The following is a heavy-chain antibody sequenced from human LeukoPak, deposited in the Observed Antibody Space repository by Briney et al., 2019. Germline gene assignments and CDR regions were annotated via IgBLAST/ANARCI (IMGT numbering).Heavy chain of an antibody. CDR3: ARVGSMTLQLPLDAFDI. J-gene: IGHJ3*02. D-gene: IGHD5-18*01. CDR1: GYTFTGYY. CDR2: INPNSGGT. Sequence: ASVQVSCKASGYTFTGYYMHWVRQAPGQGLEWMGWINPNSGGTNYAQKFQGRVTMTRDTSISTAYMELSRLRSDDTAVYYCARVGSMTLQLPLDAFDIWGQGTTVTVSS. V-gene: IGHV1-2*02.